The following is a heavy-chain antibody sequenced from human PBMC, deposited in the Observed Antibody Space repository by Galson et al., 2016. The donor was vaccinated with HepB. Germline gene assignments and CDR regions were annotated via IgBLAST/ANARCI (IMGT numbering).Heavy chain of an antibody. CDR2: IDPSGGT. Sequence: SVKVSCKASGYTFTSYYMHWVRQAPGQGLERMGLIDPSGGTSYAQKFQGRLTMTRDTSTSTVYMELSSLRSEDTAVYYCAREEPYRFYYYYGMDVWGQGTTVTVSS. J-gene: IGHJ6*02. D-gene: IGHD1-14*01. V-gene: IGHV1-46*01. CDR3: AREEPYRFYYYYGMDV. CDR1: GYTFTSYY.